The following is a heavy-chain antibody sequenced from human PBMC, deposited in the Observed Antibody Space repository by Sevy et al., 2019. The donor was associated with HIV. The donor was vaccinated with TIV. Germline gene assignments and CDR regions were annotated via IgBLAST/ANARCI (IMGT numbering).Heavy chain of an antibody. V-gene: IGHV3-33*01. D-gene: IGHD5-12*01. CDR1: GFIFSSYG. CDR3: ARVGEGRDGYNFFDY. J-gene: IGHJ4*02. Sequence: GGSLRLSCAASGFIFSSYGMYWVRQAPGKGLEWVAVIWYDGSNKYYVDSVKGRFTISRDNSKNTLYLQMNSLRVEDTAVYYCARVGEGRDGYNFFDYWGQGTLVTVSS. CDR2: IWYDGSNK.